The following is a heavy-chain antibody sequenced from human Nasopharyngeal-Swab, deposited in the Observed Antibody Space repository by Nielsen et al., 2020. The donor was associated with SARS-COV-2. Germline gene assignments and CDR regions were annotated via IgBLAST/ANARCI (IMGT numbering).Heavy chain of an antibody. CDR2: ASSDGRNK. CDR1: GFIFSNYG. V-gene: IGHV3-30*03. Sequence: GESLKISCTASGFIFSNYGMHWVRQAPGKGLEWVAVASSDGRNKYYADSVKGRFTVSRDNSKNTLYLQMNSLRAEDTAVYYCARRALQDYYFDYWGQGTLVTVSS. CDR3: ARRALQDYYFDY. J-gene: IGHJ4*02.